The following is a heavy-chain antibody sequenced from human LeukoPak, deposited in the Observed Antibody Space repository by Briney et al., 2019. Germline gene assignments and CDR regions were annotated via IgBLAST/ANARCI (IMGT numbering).Heavy chain of an antibody. V-gene: IGHV3-23*01. CDR1: GFTFSSYA. CDR3: AKARDIVVEIATTISDY. D-gene: IGHD2-15*01. J-gene: IGHJ4*02. Sequence: PGGFLRLSCAASGFTFSSYAMNWVRQAPGKGLEWVSVISGSGGSTYYADSVKGRFTISRDNSKNTLYLQMNSLRAEDTAVYYCAKARDIVVEIATTISDYWGQGTLVTVSS. CDR2: ISGSGGST.